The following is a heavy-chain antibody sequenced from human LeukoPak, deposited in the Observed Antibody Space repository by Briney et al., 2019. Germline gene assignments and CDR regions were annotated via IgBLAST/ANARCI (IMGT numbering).Heavy chain of an antibody. D-gene: IGHD2-15*01. Sequence: SETLSLTCTVSGGSISSSSYYWGWIRQPPGKGLEWIESIYYSGSTYYNPSLRSLVTISVDTSKNQFSLKMTSVTATDTAMYYCASDAPGLLGYWGRGTLVTVSS. V-gene: IGHV4-39*07. J-gene: IGHJ4*02. CDR1: GGSISSSSYY. CDR3: ASDAPGLLGY. CDR2: IYYSGST.